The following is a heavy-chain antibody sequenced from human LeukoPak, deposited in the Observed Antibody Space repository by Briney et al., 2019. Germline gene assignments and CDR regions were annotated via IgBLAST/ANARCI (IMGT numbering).Heavy chain of an antibody. Sequence: PGGSLKLSCAASGFTFDDYGMSWVRQAPGKGLEWVSGINWNGGSTGYAGSVKGRFTISRDNAKNSLYLQMNSLRAEDTALYYCARDADWPTTRYYFDYWDQGTLVTVSS. V-gene: IGHV3-20*04. CDR3: ARDADWPTTRYYFDY. J-gene: IGHJ4*02. CDR1: GFTFDDYG. CDR2: INWNGGST. D-gene: IGHD3-9*01.